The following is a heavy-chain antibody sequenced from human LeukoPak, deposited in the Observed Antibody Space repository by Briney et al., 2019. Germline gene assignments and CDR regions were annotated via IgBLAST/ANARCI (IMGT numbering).Heavy chain of an antibody. Sequence: GGSLRLSCVASEFTFSKYWMHWVRQARGKGLVSVSRINNDGSRTTYADSVKGRFTISRDNSKNTLYLQMNSLRAEDTAVYYCARVSSSSWYFDYWGQGTLVTVSS. D-gene: IGHD6-13*01. V-gene: IGHV3-74*01. CDR1: EFTFSKYW. J-gene: IGHJ4*02. CDR3: ARVSSSSWYFDY. CDR2: INNDGSRT.